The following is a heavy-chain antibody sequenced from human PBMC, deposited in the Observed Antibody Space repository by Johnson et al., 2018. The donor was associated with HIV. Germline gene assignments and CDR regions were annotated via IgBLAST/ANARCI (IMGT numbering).Heavy chain of an antibody. CDR2: ISYDGSNK. J-gene: IGHJ3*02. CDR1: GFTFSTYG. D-gene: IGHD2-2*01. V-gene: IGHV3-30*19. CDR3: AGRWGSGSCFHGAFDI. Sequence: QVQLVESGGGVVQPGRSLRLSCAASGFTFSTYGMHWVRQAPGKGLEWVAVISYDGSNKYYADSVKGRFTIARDNSKNTLYLQMNSLRAAGTAVCYCAGRWGSGSCFHGAFDIWGQGTVVTVSA.